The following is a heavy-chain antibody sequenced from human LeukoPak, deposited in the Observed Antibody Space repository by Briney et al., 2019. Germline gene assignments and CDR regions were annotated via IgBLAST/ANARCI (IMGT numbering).Heavy chain of an antibody. J-gene: IGHJ5*02. CDR3: ASCKGSSSWYACDWFDP. CDR2: IYHSGST. CDR1: GYSISSGYY. V-gene: IGHV4-38-2*01. Sequence: SETLSLTCAVSGYSISSGYYWGWIRQPPGKGLEWIRSIYHSGSTYYNPSRKTRVTISVDTSKNQFSLKLSSVTAADTAVYYCASCKGSSSWYACDWFDPWGQGTLVTVSS. D-gene: IGHD6-13*01.